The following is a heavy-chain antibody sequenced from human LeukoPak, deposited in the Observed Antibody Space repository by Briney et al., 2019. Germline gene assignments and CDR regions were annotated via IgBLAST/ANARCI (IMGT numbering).Heavy chain of an antibody. Sequence: GGSLRLSCAASGFTFSSYSMNWVRQAPGKGLEWVSYISSSSSTIYYADSVKGRLTISRDNAKNSLYLQMNSLRAEDTAVYYCAVSTVPYYFDYWGQGTLVTVSS. CDR3: AVSTVPYYFDY. CDR2: ISSSSSTI. V-gene: IGHV3-48*01. J-gene: IGHJ4*02. D-gene: IGHD4-17*01. CDR1: GFTFSSYS.